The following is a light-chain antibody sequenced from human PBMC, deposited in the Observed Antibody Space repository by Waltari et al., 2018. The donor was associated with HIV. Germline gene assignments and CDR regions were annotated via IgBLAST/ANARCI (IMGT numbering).Light chain of an antibody. J-gene: IGLJ3*02. CDR3: QVWDGNSDHQV. CDR1: NIGSKT. CDR2: DDA. V-gene: IGLV3-21*02. Sequence: SYVLTQPPSVSVAPGQTAMITCGGNNIGSKTVQWYQQTPGQAPILVIYDDADRPSGIPERFSGSNSGNTATLTISRVEAGDEADYFCQVWDGNSDHQVFGGGTKLTVL.